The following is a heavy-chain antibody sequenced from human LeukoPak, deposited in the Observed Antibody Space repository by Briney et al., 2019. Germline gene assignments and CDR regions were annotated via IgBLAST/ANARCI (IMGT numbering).Heavy chain of an antibody. V-gene: IGHV1-69*01. CDR2: IIPIFGTA. J-gene: IGHJ6*02. CDR3: ARDRLSTIFGVAVYNYYGMEV. CDR1: GGTFSSYA. Sequence: SVKVSCKASGGTFSSYAISWVRQAPGQGLEWMGGIIPIFGTANYAQKFQGRVTITADESTSTAYMELSSLRSEDTAVYYCARDRLSTIFGVAVYNYYGMEVWAKGPRSPSP. D-gene: IGHD3-3*01.